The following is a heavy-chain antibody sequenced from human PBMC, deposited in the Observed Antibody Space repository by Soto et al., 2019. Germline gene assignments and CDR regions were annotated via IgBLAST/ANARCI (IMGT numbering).Heavy chain of an antibody. Sequence: ASEKVSCKASGYTFTSYAMHWVRQAPGQRLEWMGWINAGNGNTKYSQKFQGRVTITRDTSASTAYMELSSLRSEDTAVYYCASWAAAGTTNYYYYYYGMDVWGQGTTVTVSS. J-gene: IGHJ6*02. V-gene: IGHV1-3*01. CDR1: GYTFTSYA. CDR3: ASWAAAGTTNYYYYYYGMDV. D-gene: IGHD6-13*01. CDR2: INAGNGNT.